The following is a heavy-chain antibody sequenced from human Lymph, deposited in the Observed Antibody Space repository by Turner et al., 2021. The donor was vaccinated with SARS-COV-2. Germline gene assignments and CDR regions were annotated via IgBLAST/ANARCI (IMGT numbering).Heavy chain of an antibody. J-gene: IGHJ5*02. D-gene: IGHD2-21*02. Sequence: QVQLQESGPKLVKPLETLSRPCAVSGGSMNNNYWSWLRQPPGKRLAWIGFIFYRGSTNYNPSLKSRVTISADTSENQFSLKLTSVTAADTAIYYCARQTVNNWVDPWGQGTLVTVSS. CDR2: IFYRGST. CDR3: ARQTVNNWVDP. V-gene: IGHV4-59*13. CDR1: GGSMNNNY.